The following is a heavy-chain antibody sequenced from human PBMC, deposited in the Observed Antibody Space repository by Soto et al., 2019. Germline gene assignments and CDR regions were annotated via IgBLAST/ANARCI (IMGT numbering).Heavy chain of an antibody. CDR1: GFTFSNYA. CDR2: ISGSGDRT. V-gene: IGHV3-23*01. D-gene: IGHD1-26*01. J-gene: IGHJ4*02. Sequence: EVQLLESGGGLVQPGGSLRLSCAASGFTFSNYAMNWVRQAPGQGLEWVSVISGSGDRTYYADSVKGRFTISRDNSKNTLYLQMNSLRAEYSAVYYCARRGSGSYYDYWGQGTLVTVSS. CDR3: ARRGSGSYYDY.